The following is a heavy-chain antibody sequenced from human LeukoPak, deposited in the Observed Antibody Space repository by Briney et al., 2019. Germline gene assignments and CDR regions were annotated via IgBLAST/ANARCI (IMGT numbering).Heavy chain of an antibody. CDR2: INHSGST. CDR1: GFTFSSYW. CDR3: ARHGKTRAYSSSWYPQRWFDP. Sequence: GSLRLSCAASGFTFSSYWMSWIRQPPGKGLEWIGEINHSGSTNYNPSLKSRVTISVDTSKNQFSLKLSSVTAADTAVYYCARHGKTRAYSSSWYPQRWFDPWGQGTLVTVSS. J-gene: IGHJ5*02. V-gene: IGHV4-34*01. D-gene: IGHD6-13*01.